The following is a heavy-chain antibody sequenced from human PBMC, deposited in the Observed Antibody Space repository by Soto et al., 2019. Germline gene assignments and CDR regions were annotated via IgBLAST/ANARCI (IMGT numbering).Heavy chain of an antibody. Sequence: GGSLRLSCAASGFIFSTYSMNWVRQGPGKGLEWVSYISSSSSTIFYTDSVKGRFTVSRDNAKNSLYLQMNSLRAEDTAMYYCAKGSGYFSLDYWGQGTLVTAPQ. D-gene: IGHD3-22*01. J-gene: IGHJ4*02. V-gene: IGHV3-48*01. CDR3: AKGSGYFSLDY. CDR2: ISSSSSTI. CDR1: GFIFSTYS.